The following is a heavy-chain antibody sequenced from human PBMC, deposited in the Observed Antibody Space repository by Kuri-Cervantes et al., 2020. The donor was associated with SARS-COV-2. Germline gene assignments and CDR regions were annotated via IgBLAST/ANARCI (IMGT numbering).Heavy chain of an antibody. J-gene: IGHJ6*03. D-gene: IGHD3-16*01. V-gene: IGHV3-33*08. CDR1: GFTFSNYV. Sequence: GESLKISCVASGFTFSNYVIHWVRQAPGKGLEWVAVIWYDGENEYYAGSVKGRFTISRDNSKNTASPHMNSLRAEDTAMYYCARGAANYYYMDVWGKGTTVTVSS. CDR2: IWYDGENE. CDR3: ARGAANYYYMDV.